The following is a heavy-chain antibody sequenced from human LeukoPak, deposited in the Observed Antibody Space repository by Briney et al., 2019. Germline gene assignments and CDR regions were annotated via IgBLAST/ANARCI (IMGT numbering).Heavy chain of an antibody. CDR2: IYYNGNT. V-gene: IGHV4-59*01. CDR1: GGSISSYY. Sequence: PSETLSLTCTVSGGSISSYYWNWIRQPPGKGLEWIGYIYYNGNTKYDPSLKSRVTISVDTSKNQFSLKLSSVTAADTAVFFCARGTGYRSGGSCHPFDYWGQGTLVTVSS. J-gene: IGHJ4*02. CDR3: ARGTGYRSGGSCHPFDY. D-gene: IGHD2-15*01.